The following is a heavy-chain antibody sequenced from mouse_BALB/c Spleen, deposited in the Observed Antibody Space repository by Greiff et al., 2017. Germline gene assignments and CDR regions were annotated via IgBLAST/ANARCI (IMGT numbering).Heavy chain of an antibody. V-gene: IGHV1S81*02. CDR2: INPSNGGT. CDR3: TGYYGHDGGFAY. Sequence: QVQLQQPGAELVKPGASVKLSCKASGYTFTSYYMYWVKQRPGQGLEWIGGINPSNGGTNFNEKFKSKATLTVDKSSSTAYMQLSSLTSEDSAVYYGTGYYGHDGGFAYWGQGTLVTVSA. CDR1: GYTFTSYY. J-gene: IGHJ3*01. D-gene: IGHD2-2*01.